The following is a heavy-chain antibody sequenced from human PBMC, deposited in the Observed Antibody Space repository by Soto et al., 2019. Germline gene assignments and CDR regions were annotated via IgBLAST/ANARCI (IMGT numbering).Heavy chain of an antibody. V-gene: IGHV3-11*01. CDR1: GFTFSDYY. CDR3: ARDPILYCSGGSCSLGAFDI. Sequence: GGSLRLSCAASGFTFSDYYMSWIRQAPGKGLEWVSYISSSGSTIYYGNSGKGRLTISRDNAKNSLYLKMNSLRAEDTAVYYCARDPILYCSGGSCSLGAFDIWGQGTMVTVSS. CDR2: ISSSGSTI. J-gene: IGHJ3*02. D-gene: IGHD2-15*01.